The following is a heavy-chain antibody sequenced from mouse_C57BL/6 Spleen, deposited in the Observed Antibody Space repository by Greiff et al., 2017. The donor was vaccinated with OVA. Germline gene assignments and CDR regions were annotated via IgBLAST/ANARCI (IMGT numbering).Heavy chain of an antibody. Sequence: QVQLQQSGAELVKPGASVKLSCKASGYTFTSYWMHWVKQRPGQGLEWIGMIHPNSGSTNYNEKFKSKATLTVDKSSSTAYMQLSSLTSEDSAVYYCAPMVTSWFAYWGQGTLVTVSA. CDR3: APMVTSWFAY. CDR2: IHPNSGST. CDR1: GYTFTSYW. J-gene: IGHJ3*01. V-gene: IGHV1-64*01. D-gene: IGHD2-2*01.